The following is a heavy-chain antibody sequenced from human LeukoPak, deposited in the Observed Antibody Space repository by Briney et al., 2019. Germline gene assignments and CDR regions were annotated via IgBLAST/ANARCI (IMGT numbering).Heavy chain of an antibody. D-gene: IGHD3-22*01. CDR1: GFTFRDYA. V-gene: IGHV3-49*04. CDR2: IRSKVYGGTT. J-gene: IGHJ3*02. CDR3: TRDPYYFDSSGYYHHAFDI. Sequence: GGSLRLSCTGFGFTFRDYAVSWVRQAPGKGLECIGFIRSKVYGGTTEYAASVKGRFTTSRDDSKSIAYLQMNSLKTEDTAVYYCTRDPYYFDSSGYYHHAFDIWGQGTMVAVSS.